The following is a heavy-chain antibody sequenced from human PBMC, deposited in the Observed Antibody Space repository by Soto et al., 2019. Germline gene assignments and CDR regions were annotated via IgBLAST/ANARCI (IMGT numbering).Heavy chain of an antibody. D-gene: IGHD2-15*01. CDR2: ISYDGSNK. CDR3: AKDTADIVVVVAARQLGYFDL. J-gene: IGHJ2*01. Sequence: QVQLVESGGGVVQPGRSLRLSCAASGFTFSSYGMHWVRQAPGKGLEWVAVISYDGSNKYYADSVKGRFTISRDNSKNPLYLKRNSVRDEDTAVYYCAKDTADIVVVVAARQLGYFDLCGRGTLVTVSS. V-gene: IGHV3-30*18. CDR1: GFTFSSYG.